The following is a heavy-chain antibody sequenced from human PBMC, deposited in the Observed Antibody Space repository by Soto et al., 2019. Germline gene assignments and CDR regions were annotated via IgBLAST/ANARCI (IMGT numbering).Heavy chain of an antibody. CDR1: GGSISYEYYH. CDR3: AREDDGGDRDYYGLDV. Sequence: PSDTLSLTCTVSGGSISYEYYHWTWIRQSPGKGLEWIGYIHYSGSIIYNPSFKSRVTISVDTSKNQFSLQLSSVTAADTAVYFCAREDDGGDRDYYGLDVWGQGTTVIGFS. CDR2: IHYSGSI. D-gene: IGHD2-21*02. J-gene: IGHJ6*02. V-gene: IGHV4-30-4*02.